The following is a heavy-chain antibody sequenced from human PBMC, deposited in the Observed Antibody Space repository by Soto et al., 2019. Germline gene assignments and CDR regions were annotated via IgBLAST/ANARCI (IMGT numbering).Heavy chain of an antibody. V-gene: IGHV4-30-4*01. CDR2: VCYRGTT. Sequence: QLQESGPGLVKPSQTLSLTCTVSGAAINNNDYYWSWILQTPGKGLEWIGYVCYRGTTDYIPSLKCQLSMSIDKSQNQFTLKLNSVTPAYTATYFCASMSDFYDKRYFDLWGGGTLVSVSS. CDR1: GAAINNNDYY. CDR3: ASMSDFYDKRYFDL. J-gene: IGHJ2*01. D-gene: IGHD3-22*01.